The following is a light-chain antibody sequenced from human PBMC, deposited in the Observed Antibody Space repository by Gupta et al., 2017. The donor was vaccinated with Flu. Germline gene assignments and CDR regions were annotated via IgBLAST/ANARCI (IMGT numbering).Light chain of an antibody. CDR1: QSISSW. J-gene: IGKJ1*01. V-gene: IGKV1-5*03. Sequence: PSTLSASVGDRVTITCRASQSISSWLACDQQKPGKAPKLLIYKASSLESGVPSRFSGSGSGTEFTLTISSLQPDDFATYYCQQYNSYSRTFGQGTKVEIK. CDR3: QQYNSYSRT. CDR2: KAS.